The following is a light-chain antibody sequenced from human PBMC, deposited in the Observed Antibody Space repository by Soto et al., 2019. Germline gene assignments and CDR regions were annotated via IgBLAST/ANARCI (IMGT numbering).Light chain of an antibody. CDR2: EDN. CDR1: SGSIASNY. V-gene: IGLV6-57*03. CDR3: QSYDNNNQV. Sequence: NFMLTQPHSVSESPGKTVTISCTRSSGSIASNYVQWHQQRPGSAPTTVIYEDNQRLSGVPDRFSGSIDSSSNSASLTISGLKTEEEADYYCQSYDNNNQVFGGGTKVTVL. J-gene: IGLJ2*01.